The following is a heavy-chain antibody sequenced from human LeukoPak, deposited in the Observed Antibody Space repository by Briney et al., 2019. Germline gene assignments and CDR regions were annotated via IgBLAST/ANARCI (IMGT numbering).Heavy chain of an antibody. V-gene: IGHV4-59*08. J-gene: IGHJ4*02. CDR2: IYYSGST. D-gene: IGHD6-19*01. CDR1: GGSITSYY. CDR3: ARLDSSGYYYFDY. Sequence: SETLSLTCTVSGGSITSYYWSWIRQPPGKGLEWIGYIYYSGSTDYNPSLKGRVTISVATFKTQFSLKLTSVTAADTAVYYCARLDSSGYYYFDYWGQGTLVTVSS.